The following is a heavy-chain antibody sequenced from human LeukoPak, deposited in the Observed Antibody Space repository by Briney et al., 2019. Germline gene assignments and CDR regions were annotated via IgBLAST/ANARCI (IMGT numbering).Heavy chain of an antibody. V-gene: IGHV1-2*06. Sequence: GASVKVSCKASGYTFTGYYMHWVRQAPGQGLEWMGRINPNSGGTNYAQKFQGRVTVTRDTSISTAYMELSRLRSDDTAVYYCAREPATMVRGVLLGRFDPWGQGTLVTVSS. CDR3: AREPATMVRGVLLGRFDP. CDR2: INPNSGGT. J-gene: IGHJ5*02. D-gene: IGHD3-10*01. CDR1: GYTFTGYY.